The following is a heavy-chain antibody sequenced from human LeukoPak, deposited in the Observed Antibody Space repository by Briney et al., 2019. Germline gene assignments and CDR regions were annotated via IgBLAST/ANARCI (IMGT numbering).Heavy chain of an antibody. V-gene: IGHV4-38-2*02. CDR2: IYHSGST. J-gene: IGHJ2*01. Sequence: SPSETLSLTCTVSGYYISSGYYWAWIRQPPGKGLQWIGGIYHSGSTYYNPSLKSQVTISVDTSKNQFSLKLRSLTAADTAVYYCARHEHSSSWFPPEYFDVWGRGALVTVSS. D-gene: IGHD6-13*01. CDR1: GYYISSGYY. CDR3: ARHEHSSSWFPPEYFDV.